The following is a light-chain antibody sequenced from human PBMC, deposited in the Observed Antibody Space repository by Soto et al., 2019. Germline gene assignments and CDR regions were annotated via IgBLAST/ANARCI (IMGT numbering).Light chain of an antibody. V-gene: IGKV3D-15*01. Sequence: EIVMTQSPATLSVSPGERVTLSCRASQSVSNNLAWYQQKPGQAPRLLIFGASTTASGIPARFSGSGSGTEFTLTISSLQSEDFAVYYCQQYDNWPPVFGPGTKVDIK. CDR3: QQYDNWPPV. J-gene: IGKJ3*01. CDR2: GAS. CDR1: QSVSNN.